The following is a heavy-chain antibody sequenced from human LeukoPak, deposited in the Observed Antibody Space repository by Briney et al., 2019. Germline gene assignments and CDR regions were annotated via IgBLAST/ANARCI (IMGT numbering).Heavy chain of an antibody. D-gene: IGHD6-19*01. J-gene: IGHJ6*02. Sequence: PSETLSLTCTVSGGSTSSYYGSWIRQPPGKGLEWIGHIYYSGSTNYNPSLKSRVTMSVDTSKNQFSLKLRSVTAADTAVYYCARGGEGSGWYGSYNYYYGMDVWGQGTTVTVSS. CDR3: ARGGEGSGWYGSYNYYYGMDV. CDR1: GGSTSSYY. CDR2: IYYSGST. V-gene: IGHV4-59*01.